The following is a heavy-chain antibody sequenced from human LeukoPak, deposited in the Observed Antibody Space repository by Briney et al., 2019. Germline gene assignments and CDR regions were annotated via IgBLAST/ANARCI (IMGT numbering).Heavy chain of an antibody. CDR3: ARGPNTYYYGSGNRGIDY. CDR2: IYYSGST. J-gene: IGHJ4*02. D-gene: IGHD3-10*01. V-gene: IGHV4-59*06. CDR1: GGSISSYY. Sequence: SETLSLTCTVSGGSISSYYWSWIRQHPGKGLEWIGYIYYSGSTYYNPSLKSRVTISVDTSKNQFSLKLSSVTAADTAVYYCARGPNTYYYGSGNRGIDYWGQGTLVTVSS.